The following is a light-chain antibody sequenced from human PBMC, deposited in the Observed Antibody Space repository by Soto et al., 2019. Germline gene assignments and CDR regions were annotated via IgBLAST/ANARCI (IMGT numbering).Light chain of an antibody. V-gene: IGKV3-15*01. CDR3: QQYNNWRPLT. Sequence: EVVMTQSPGTLSVSPGGRVTLSCRASRSVSSNLAWYQQKPGQPPRLLIYGASTRATGIPARFSGSGSGTEFTLTLSSLQSEDFAVYYCQQYNNWRPLTFGGGTKVDIK. J-gene: IGKJ4*01. CDR1: RSVSSN. CDR2: GAS.